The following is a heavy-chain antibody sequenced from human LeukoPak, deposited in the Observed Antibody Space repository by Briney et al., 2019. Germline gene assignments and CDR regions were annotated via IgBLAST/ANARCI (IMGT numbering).Heavy chain of an antibody. CDR3: ARVDCSSTSCYTSNRYFDY. Sequence: SVKVSCKASGYTFTSYGISWVRQAPGQGLEWMGRIIPILGIANYAQKFQGRVTITADKSTSTAYMELSSLRSEDTAVYYCARVDCSSTSCYTSNRYFDYWGQGTLVTVSS. J-gene: IGHJ4*02. CDR2: IIPILGIA. CDR1: GYTFTSYG. V-gene: IGHV1-69*04. D-gene: IGHD2-2*02.